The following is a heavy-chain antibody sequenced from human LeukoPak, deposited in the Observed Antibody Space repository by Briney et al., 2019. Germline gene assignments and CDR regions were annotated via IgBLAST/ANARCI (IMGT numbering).Heavy chain of an antibody. CDR3: ASIGYSSSWLS. Sequence: GGSLRLSCAASGFTFSSYAMHWVRQAPGKGLEWVAVISYDGSNKYYADSVKGRFTISRDNSKNTLYLQMNSLRAEDTAVYYCASIGYSSSWLSWGQGTLVTVSS. CDR1: GFTFSSYA. J-gene: IGHJ5*02. D-gene: IGHD6-13*01. V-gene: IGHV3-30*04. CDR2: ISYDGSNK.